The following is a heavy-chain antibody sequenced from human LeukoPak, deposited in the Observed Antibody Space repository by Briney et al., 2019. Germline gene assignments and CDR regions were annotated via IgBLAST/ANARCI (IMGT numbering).Heavy chain of an antibody. D-gene: IGHD6-19*01. J-gene: IGHJ1*01. CDR3: ARNEESSGWYRGEYFQR. CDR1: GFTFSSYD. V-gene: IGHV3-21*01. CDR2: ISSSSSYI. Sequence: GGSLRLSCAASGFTFSSYDMHWVRQAPGKGLEWVSSISSSSSYIYYADSVKGRFTISRDNAKNSLYLQMNSLRAEDTAVYYCARNEESSGWYRGEYFQRWGQGTLVTVSS.